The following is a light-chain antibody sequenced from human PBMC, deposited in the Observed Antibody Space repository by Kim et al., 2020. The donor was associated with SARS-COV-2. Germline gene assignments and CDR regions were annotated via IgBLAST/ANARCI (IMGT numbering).Light chain of an antibody. Sequence: GQSLPISCTGTESDVCAFHYVSWYQQHSGKVPALILYDVRERPSGVSDRFSGSQSGNTASLTISGLQSEDEATYYCCSYTSSRTWVLGGGTTLTVL. CDR3: CSYTSSRTWV. J-gene: IGLJ3*02. V-gene: IGLV2-14*03. CDR1: ESDVCAFHY. CDR2: DVR.